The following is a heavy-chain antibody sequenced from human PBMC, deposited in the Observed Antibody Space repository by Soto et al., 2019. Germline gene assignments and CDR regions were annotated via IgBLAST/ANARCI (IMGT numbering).Heavy chain of an antibody. Sequence: QVQLVQSGAEVKKPGASVKVSCKASGYTFTNYYIHWVRQAPGQGLEWMGIINPTSGSTNYAQQFQGRVTSTYDTSTTTVYMELSGLRSEDTVVLYCARDLAAGDHWGQGTLVTVSS. D-gene: IGHD6-13*01. CDR3: ARDLAAGDH. CDR1: GYTFTNYY. CDR2: INPTSGST. J-gene: IGHJ4*02. V-gene: IGHV1-46*01.